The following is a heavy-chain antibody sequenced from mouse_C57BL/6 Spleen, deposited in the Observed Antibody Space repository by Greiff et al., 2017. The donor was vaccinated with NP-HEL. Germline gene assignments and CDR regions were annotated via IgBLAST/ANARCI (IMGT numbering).Heavy chain of an antibody. D-gene: IGHD1-1*01. CDR1: GYTFTSYW. V-gene: IGHV1-53*01. Sequence: QVQLKQPGTELVKPGASVKLSCKASGYTFTSYWMHWVKQRPGQGLEWIGNINPSNGGTNYNEKFKSKATLTVDKSSSTAYMQLSSLTSEDSAVYYCARGLFITTVVPYAMDYWGQGTSVTVSS. CDR3: ARGLFITTVVPYAMDY. J-gene: IGHJ4*01. CDR2: INPSNGGT.